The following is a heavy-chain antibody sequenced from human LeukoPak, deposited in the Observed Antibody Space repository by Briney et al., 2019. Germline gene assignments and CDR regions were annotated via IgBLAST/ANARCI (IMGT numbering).Heavy chain of an antibody. Sequence: GGSLRLSCAASGFTFSSYAMSWVRQAPGKGLEWVSAISGSGGSTYYADSVKGRFTISRDNSKNTLYPQMNSLRAEDTAVYYCAKESYYYDSSGYVDYWGQGTLVTVSS. J-gene: IGHJ4*02. V-gene: IGHV3-23*01. D-gene: IGHD3-22*01. CDR3: AKESYYYDSSGYVDY. CDR1: GFTFSSYA. CDR2: ISGSGGST.